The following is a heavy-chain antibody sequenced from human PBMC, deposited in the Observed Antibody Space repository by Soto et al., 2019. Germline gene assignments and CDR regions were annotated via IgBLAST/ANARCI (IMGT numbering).Heavy chain of an antibody. J-gene: IGHJ6*02. Sequence: QVQLVESGGGVVQPGRSLRLSCAASGFTFSSYAMHWVRQAPGKGLEWVAVISYDGSNKYYADSVKGRFTISRDNSKNTLYRHMNSLRAEDTAVYCCARHQDYGDSGLTYYAYGMDVWGQGTTVTVSS. D-gene: IGHD4-17*01. V-gene: IGHV3-30-3*01. CDR1: GFTFSSYA. CDR2: ISYDGSNK. CDR3: ARHQDYGDSGLTYYAYGMDV.